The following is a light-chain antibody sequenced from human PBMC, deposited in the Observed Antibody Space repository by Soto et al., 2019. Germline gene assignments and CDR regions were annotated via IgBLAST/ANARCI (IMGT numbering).Light chain of an antibody. CDR2: GAS. CDR1: QSVSID. V-gene: IGKV3-15*01. CDR3: QQRNIWPPVT. Sequence: EIVMPQSPATLSVSPGESATLSCRASQSVSIDLAWYQQTPGQAPRLLIYGASTRATGIPARFSGSGSGTDFTLTISSLEPEDSAVYYCQQRNIWPPVTFGQGTRLEIK. J-gene: IGKJ5*01.